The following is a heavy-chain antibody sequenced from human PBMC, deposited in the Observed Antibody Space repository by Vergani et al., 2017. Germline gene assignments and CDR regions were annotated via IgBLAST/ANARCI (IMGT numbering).Heavy chain of an antibody. J-gene: IGHJ4*02. CDR2: IIPILGIA. Sequence: QVQLVQSGAEVKKPGSSVKVSCKASGGTFSSYAISWVRQAPGQGLEWMGRIIPILGIANYAQKFQGRVTITADKSTSTAYMELSSLRSEDTAVYYCARVRVVAAKGPTKFDYWGQGTLVTVSS. CDR1: GGTFSSYA. CDR3: ARVRVVAAKGPTKFDY. D-gene: IGHD2-15*01. V-gene: IGHV1-69*04.